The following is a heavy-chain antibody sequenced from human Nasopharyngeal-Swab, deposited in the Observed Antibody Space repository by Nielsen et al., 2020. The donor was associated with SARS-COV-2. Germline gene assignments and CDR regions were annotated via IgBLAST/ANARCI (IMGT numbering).Heavy chain of an antibody. CDR2: INAGNGNT. Sequence: WVRQAPGQRLEWMGWINAGNGNTKYSQKFQGRVTITRDTSASTAYMELSSLRSGDTAVYYCAKGVRRASWWFGEFGMDVWGQGTTVTVSS. V-gene: IGHV1-3*01. J-gene: IGHJ6*02. CDR3: AKGVRRASWWFGEFGMDV. D-gene: IGHD3-10*01.